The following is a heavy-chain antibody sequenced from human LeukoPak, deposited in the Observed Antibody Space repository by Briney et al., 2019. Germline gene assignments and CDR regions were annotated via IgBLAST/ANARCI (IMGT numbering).Heavy chain of an antibody. J-gene: IGHJ4*02. CDR2: MSSSSSSI. D-gene: IGHD1-20*01. CDR3: ARHNWTHDSFDY. Sequence: GGPLRLSCAASGFTLSNYSMHWVRQAPGKGLEWVSFMSSSSSSISYADSVKGRFTISRDNTKNSLYLQINSLRVEDTAVYYCARHNWTHDSFDYWGPGTLVTVSS. V-gene: IGHV3-21*01. CDR1: GFTLSNYS.